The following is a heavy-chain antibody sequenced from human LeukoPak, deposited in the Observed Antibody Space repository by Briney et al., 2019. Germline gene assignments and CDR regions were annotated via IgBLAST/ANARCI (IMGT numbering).Heavy chain of an antibody. V-gene: IGHV3-23*01. CDR3: AKLPGRITMVRGVPTYYFDY. D-gene: IGHD3-10*01. J-gene: IGHJ4*02. CDR2: ISGSGGST. CDR1: GFTFSSYA. Sequence: GGSLRLSCAASGFTFSSYAMSWVRQAPGKGLEWVSAISGSGGSTYYADSVKGRFTISRDNSKNTLYLQMNSLRAEDTAVYYCAKLPGRITMVRGVPTYYFDYWGQGTLVTVSS.